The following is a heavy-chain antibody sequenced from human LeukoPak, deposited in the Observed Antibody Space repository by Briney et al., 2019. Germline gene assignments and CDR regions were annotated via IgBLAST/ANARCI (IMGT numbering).Heavy chain of an antibody. CDR1: GYMFTGYY. CDR2: INPNSGGT. J-gene: IGHJ3*02. D-gene: IGHD6-13*01. CDR3: ARDRVAAAGGTFDI. V-gene: IGHV1-2*02. Sequence: ASVKVSCKASGYMFTGYYMHWVRQAPGQGLEWMGWINPNSGGTNYAQKFQGRVTMTRDTSTSTVYMELSSLRSEDTAVYYCARDRVAAAGGTFDIWGQGTMVTVSS.